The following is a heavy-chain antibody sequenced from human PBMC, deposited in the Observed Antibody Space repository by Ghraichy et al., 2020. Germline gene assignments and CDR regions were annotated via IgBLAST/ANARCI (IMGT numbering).Heavy chain of an antibody. CDR1: GFNFRNYW. J-gene: IGHJ4*02. CDR3: VRDNYGVDY. CDR2: ITSDGSTT. Sequence: GESLNISCAASGFNFRNYWMQWVRQAPGKGLVWVSHITSDGSTTTYADSVMGRFTVSRDNAKNTLFLQMNSLRAEDTAVYYCVRDNYGVDYWGQGTLVSVSS. V-gene: IGHV3-74*01. D-gene: IGHD4-11*01.